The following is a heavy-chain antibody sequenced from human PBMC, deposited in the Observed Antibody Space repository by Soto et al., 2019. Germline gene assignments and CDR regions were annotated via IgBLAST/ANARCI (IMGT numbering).Heavy chain of an antibody. CDR3: ARSPPSSYYGGSGTFDY. V-gene: IGHV4-4*02. CDR2: AYHSGST. D-gene: IGHD3-10*01. J-gene: IGHJ4*02. Sequence: QLQLQESGPGLVRPSGTLSLTCAVSGGFTSTNNWWSWVRQPPGKGLEWIGDAYHSGSTEYNPSLKRRVSISVDKSKHQISLKLTSATAADTAVYYCARSPPSSYYGGSGTFDYWGQGTLVTVSS. CDR1: GGFTSTNNW.